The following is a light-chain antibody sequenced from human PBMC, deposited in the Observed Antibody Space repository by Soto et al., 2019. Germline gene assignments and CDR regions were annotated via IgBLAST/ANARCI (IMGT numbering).Light chain of an antibody. CDR1: QALRSSY. CDR3: QQYGTSPRSLT. J-gene: IGKJ5*01. V-gene: IGKV3D-20*01. Sequence: EIVLTQSPATLSLSPGERATLSCGASQALRSSYLAWYQQKPGLAPRLLIYATSSRATGIPDRFSGGGSGTDFTLTINKLEPEDFAVYYCQQYGTSPRSLTFGQGTRLEIK. CDR2: ATS.